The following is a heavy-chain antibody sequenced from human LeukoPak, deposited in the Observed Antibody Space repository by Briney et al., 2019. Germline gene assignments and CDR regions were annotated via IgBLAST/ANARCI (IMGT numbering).Heavy chain of an antibody. V-gene: IGHV3-48*01. CDR3: ARGTNYGDLDI. CDR2: ISSSSSTI. J-gene: IGHJ3*02. CDR1: GFTFSSYS. Sequence: SGGSLRLSCAASGFTFSSYSMNWVRQAPGKGLEWVSSISSSSSTIYYADSVKGRFTISRDNAKNSLYLQMNSLRAEDTAVYYCARGTNYGDLDIWGQGTMVTVSS. D-gene: IGHD4-17*01.